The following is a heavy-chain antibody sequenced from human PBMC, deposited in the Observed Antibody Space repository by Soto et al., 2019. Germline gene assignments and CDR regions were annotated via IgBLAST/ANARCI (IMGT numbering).Heavy chain of an antibody. CDR2: IKQDGSER. D-gene: IGHD6-19*01. J-gene: IGHJ4*02. CDR3: ARSSGWLHDY. V-gene: IGHV3-7*01. Sequence: GSLRVACSASGFSLSGYWMNWVRQAPGRGLEWVAIIKQDGSERYYVDSVKGRFTISRDNAKDSLYLQMSSLRVEDTALYYCARSSGWLHDYWGQGTLVTVYS. CDR1: GFSLSGYW.